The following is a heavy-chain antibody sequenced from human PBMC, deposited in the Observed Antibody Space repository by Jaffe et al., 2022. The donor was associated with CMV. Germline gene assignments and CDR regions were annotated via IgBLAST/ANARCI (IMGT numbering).Heavy chain of an antibody. Sequence: QLQLQESGPGLVKPSETLSLTCTVSGGSISSSSYYWGWIRQPPGKGLEWIGSIYYSGSTYYNPSLKSRVTISVDTSKNQFSLKLSSVTAADTAVYYCANWNCSGGSCYSFRNTGWDYWGQGTLVTVSS. CDR1: GGSISSSSYY. CDR3: ANWNCSGGSCYSFRNTGWDY. V-gene: IGHV4-39*01. CDR2: IYYSGST. J-gene: IGHJ4*02. D-gene: IGHD2-15*01.